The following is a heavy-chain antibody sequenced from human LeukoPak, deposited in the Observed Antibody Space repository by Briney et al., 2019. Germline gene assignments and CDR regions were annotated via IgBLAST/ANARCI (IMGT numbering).Heavy chain of an antibody. V-gene: IGHV3-74*01. CDR1: GFTFSTFW. CDR3: AREANMAH. D-gene: IGHD2/OR15-2a*01. J-gene: IGHJ4*02. CDR2: IRGDGSNT. Sequence: SAGSLRLSCAASGFTFSTFWMNWVRQAPGQGLVWVSRIRGDGSNTGYADSVKGRFTISRDNAKNTLYLQMNSLRDEDTAVYYCAREANMAHWGQGTLVTVSS.